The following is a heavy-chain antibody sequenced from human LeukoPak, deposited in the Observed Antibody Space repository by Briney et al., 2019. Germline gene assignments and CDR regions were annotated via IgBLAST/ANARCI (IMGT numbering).Heavy chain of an antibody. V-gene: IGHV1-69*04. CDR1: GGTFSSYA. J-gene: IGHJ3*02. Sequence: SVKVSCKASGGTFSSYAISWVRQAPGQGLEWMGRIIPILGIANYAQKFQGRVTITADKSTSTAYMELSSLRSEDTAVYYCARGPQLWLPSGAFDIWGQGTMVTVSS. D-gene: IGHD5-18*01. CDR3: ARGPQLWLPSGAFDI. CDR2: IIPILGIA.